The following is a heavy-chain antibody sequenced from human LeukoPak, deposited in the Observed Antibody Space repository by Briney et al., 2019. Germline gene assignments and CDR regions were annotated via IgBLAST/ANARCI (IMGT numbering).Heavy chain of an antibody. J-gene: IGHJ6*03. D-gene: IGHD5-12*01. Sequence: GGSLRLSCAASGFTFRSYWMHWVRQAPGKGLVWVSRINSDGSRTSYVDSVKGRFTISRDNAKNTLYLQMNSLRAEDTAVYYCARMNGYDLGYYYYYMDVWGKGTTVTVSS. CDR1: GFTFRSYW. CDR3: ARMNGYDLGYYYYYMDV. V-gene: IGHV3-74*01. CDR2: INSDGSRT.